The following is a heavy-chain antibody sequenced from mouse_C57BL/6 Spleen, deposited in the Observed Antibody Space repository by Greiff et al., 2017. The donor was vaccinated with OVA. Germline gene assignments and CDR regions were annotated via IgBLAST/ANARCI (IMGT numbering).Heavy chain of an antibody. CDR2: ISYDGSN. D-gene: IGHD1-1*01. CDR3: AKSGGGRLYYYAMDY. CDR1: GYSITSGYY. J-gene: IGHJ4*01. Sequence: EVKLQESGPGLVKPSQSLSLTCSVTGYSITSGYYWNWIRQFPGNKLEWMGYISYDGSNNYNPSLKNRISITRDTSKNQFFLKLNSVTTEDTATYYCAKSGGGRLYYYAMDYWGQGTSVTVSS. V-gene: IGHV3-6*01.